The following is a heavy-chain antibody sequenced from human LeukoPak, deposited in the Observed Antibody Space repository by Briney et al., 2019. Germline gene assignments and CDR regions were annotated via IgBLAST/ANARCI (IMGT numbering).Heavy chain of an antibody. CDR3: AGPITIFGVVIIRDAFDI. V-gene: IGHV4-39*01. CDR2: IYYSGST. Sequence: SETLSLTCTVSGGSISSSSYYWGWIRQPPGRGLEWIGSIYYSGSTYYNPSLKSRVTISVDTSKNQFSLKLSSVTAADTAVYYCAGPITIFGVVIIRDAFDIWGQGTMVTVSS. J-gene: IGHJ3*02. D-gene: IGHD3-3*01. CDR1: GGSISSSSYY.